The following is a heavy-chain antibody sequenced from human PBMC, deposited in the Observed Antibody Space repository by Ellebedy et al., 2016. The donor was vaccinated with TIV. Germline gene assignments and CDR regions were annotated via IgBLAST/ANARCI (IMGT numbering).Heavy chain of an antibody. CDR2: INSDGSST. CDR1: GFTFDDYA. J-gene: IGHJ4*02. Sequence: GESLKISCAASGFTFDDYAMHWVRQAPGKGLVWVSRINSDGSSTSYADSVKGRFTISRDNAKNTLYLQMNSLRVEDTAMYYCARDGAVPGGKGDYWGQGTLVIVSS. D-gene: IGHD4-23*01. CDR3: ARDGAVPGGKGDY. V-gene: IGHV3-74*01.